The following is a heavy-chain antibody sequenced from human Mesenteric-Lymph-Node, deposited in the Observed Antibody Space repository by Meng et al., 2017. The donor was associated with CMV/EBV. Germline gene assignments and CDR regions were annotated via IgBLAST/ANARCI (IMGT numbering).Heavy chain of an antibody. CDR2: IRNKANNYTT. J-gene: IGHJ4*02. Sequence: GESLKISCAASGFTFSSYWMTWVRQAPGKGLEWVGRIRNKANNYTTEYAASVKGRFTISRDDSKDSLYLQMNSLKPEDTAVYYCTASGYCRSSSCDGWGQGTLVTVSS. D-gene: IGHD2-15*01. V-gene: IGHV3-72*01. CDR3: TASGYCRSSSCDG. CDR1: GFTFSSYW.